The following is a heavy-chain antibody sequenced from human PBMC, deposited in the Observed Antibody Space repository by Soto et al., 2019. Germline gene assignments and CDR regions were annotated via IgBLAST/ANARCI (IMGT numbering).Heavy chain of an antibody. CDR2: ISSSSSYI. V-gene: IGHV3-21*01. D-gene: IGHD1-7*01. CDR1: GFTFSSYS. J-gene: IGHJ6*02. CDR3: ARDPSPTGTKGTGSYGMDV. Sequence: GGSLRLSCAASGFTFSSYSMNWVRQAPGKGLEWVSSISSSSSYIYYADSVKGRFTISRDNAKNSLYLQMNSLRAEDTAVYYCARDPSPTGTKGTGSYGMDVWCPALTVTVS.